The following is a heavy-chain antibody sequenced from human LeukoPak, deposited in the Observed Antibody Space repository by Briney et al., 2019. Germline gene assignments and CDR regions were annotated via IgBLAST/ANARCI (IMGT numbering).Heavy chain of an antibody. CDR2: ISSTGGTA. CDR1: GFPFSSYG. CDR3: AKDRNDFWSGYIYDY. Sequence: GGTLRLSCAASGFPFSSYGLSWVRQAPGKGLEWVSAISSTGGTAYYADSVKGRFTISRDNSKNTLYLQMNSLRAEDTAVYYCAKDRNDFWSGYIYDYWGQGTLVTVSS. J-gene: IGHJ4*02. V-gene: IGHV3-23*01. D-gene: IGHD3-3*01.